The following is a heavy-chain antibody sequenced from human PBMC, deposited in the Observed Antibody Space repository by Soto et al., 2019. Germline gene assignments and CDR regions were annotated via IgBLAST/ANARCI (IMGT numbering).Heavy chain of an antibody. CDR2: IHSSGST. CDR3: ARDQGVAAAGITWFDP. J-gene: IGHJ5*02. CDR1: VASMSSYH. D-gene: IGHD6-13*01. Sequence: ETLSLTCTVSVASMSSYHWSWIRQPAGKGLEWIGHIHSSGSTNYNPSLKSRVTMSVDTSKNQFSLRLMSLTAADTAVYYCARDQGVAAAGITWFDPWGQGSLVTVSS. V-gene: IGHV4-4*07.